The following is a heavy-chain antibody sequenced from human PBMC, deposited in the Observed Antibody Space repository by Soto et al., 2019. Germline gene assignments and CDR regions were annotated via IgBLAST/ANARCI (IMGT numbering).Heavy chain of an antibody. CDR1: GFIFNDAW. V-gene: IGHV3-15*01. CDR2: IRSESDGGTT. J-gene: IGHJ4*02. Sequence: EVQLVESGGGLVKPGGSLRLSCAASGFIFNDAWMNWVRQAPGKGLEWVGRIRSESDGGTTDYAAPVKDRFIISREDSKNMVYLQRDSLKTEDTAVYFCTTGWSSKDYWGQGTLVTVSS. CDR3: TTGWSSKDY. D-gene: IGHD6-13*01.